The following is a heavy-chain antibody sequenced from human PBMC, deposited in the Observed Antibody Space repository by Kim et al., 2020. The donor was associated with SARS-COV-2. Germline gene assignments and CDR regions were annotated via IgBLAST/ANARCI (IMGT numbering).Heavy chain of an antibody. CDR1: GYTFTGYY. Sequence: ASVKVSCKASGYTFTGYYMHWVRQAPGQGLEWMGRINPNSGGTNYAQKFQGRVTMTRDTSISTAYMELSRLRSDDTAVYYCARASRSIHERIDYWGQGTLVTVSS. J-gene: IGHJ4*02. CDR2: INPNSGGT. CDR3: ARASRSIHERIDY. D-gene: IGHD2-2*02. V-gene: IGHV1-2*06.